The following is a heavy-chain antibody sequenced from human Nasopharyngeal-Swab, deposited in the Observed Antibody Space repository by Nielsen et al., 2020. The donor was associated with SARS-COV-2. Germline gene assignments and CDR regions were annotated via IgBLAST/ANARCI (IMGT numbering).Heavy chain of an antibody. CDR2: INHSGST. J-gene: IGHJ3*02. CDR3: ARGDSSSSPAFDI. D-gene: IGHD6-6*01. Sequence: GSLRLSCTVSGGSISSSSYYWSWIRQPPGKGLEWIGEINHSGSTNYNPSLKSRVTISVDTSKNQFSLKLSSVTAADTAVYYCARGDSSSSPAFDIWGQGTMVTVSS. CDR1: GGSISSSSYY. V-gene: IGHV4-39*07.